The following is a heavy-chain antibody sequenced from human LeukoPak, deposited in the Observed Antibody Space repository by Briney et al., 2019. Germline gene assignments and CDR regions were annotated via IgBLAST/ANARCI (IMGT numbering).Heavy chain of an antibody. CDR2: IHSGGST. V-gene: IGHV3-66*01. Sequence: GGSLRLSCAASGFTVSSNYMSWVRQAPGKGLEWVSVIHSGGSTYYADSVKGRFTISRDNSKNTLYLQMNSLRAEDTAVYYCAREEMATISFDYWGQGTLVTVSS. J-gene: IGHJ4*02. CDR1: GFTVSSNY. CDR3: AREEMATISFDY. D-gene: IGHD5-24*01.